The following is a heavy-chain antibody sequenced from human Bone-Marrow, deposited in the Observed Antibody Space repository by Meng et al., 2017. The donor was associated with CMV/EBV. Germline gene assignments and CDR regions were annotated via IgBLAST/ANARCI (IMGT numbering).Heavy chain of an antibody. D-gene: IGHD5-12*01. Sequence: GESLKISCAASGFTFSSYWMSWVRQAPGKGLEWVASIKQDGSEKYYVDSVKGRFTISRDNAKNSLYLQMNSLRAEDTAVYYCAREEAVATDYWGQGMLVTVSS. CDR1: GFTFSSYW. V-gene: IGHV3-7*01. CDR3: AREEAVATDY. CDR2: IKQDGSEK. J-gene: IGHJ4*02.